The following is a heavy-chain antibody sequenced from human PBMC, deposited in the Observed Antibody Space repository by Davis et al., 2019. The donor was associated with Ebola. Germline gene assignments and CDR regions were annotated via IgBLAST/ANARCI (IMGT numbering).Heavy chain of an antibody. CDR1: GFTFSSYS. V-gene: IGHV3-21*01. CDR3: ARGVKERYYYGSERAFDI. J-gene: IGHJ3*02. D-gene: IGHD3-10*01. Sequence: GESLKISCAASGFTFSSYSMNWVRQAPGKGLEWVSSISSSSSYIYYADSVKGRFTISRDNAKNSLYLQMNSLRAEDTAVYYCARGVKERYYYGSERAFDIWGQGTMVTVSS. CDR2: ISSSSSYI.